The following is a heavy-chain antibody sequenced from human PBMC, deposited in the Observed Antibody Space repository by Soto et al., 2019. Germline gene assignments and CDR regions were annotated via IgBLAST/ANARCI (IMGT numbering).Heavy chain of an antibody. Sequence: GGSLRLSCAASGFTFSSYTMSWVRQAPGKGLEWVSGVSGTGTRTYYADSVKGRFTISRDNSESTLSLQMNSLRDEDTAVYYCAKDPNSALLGGIEFGGQGTMVTVSS. CDR3: AKDPNSALLGGIEF. CDR1: GFTFSSYT. D-gene: IGHD1-1*01. V-gene: IGHV3-23*01. CDR2: VSGTGTRT. J-gene: IGHJ6*02.